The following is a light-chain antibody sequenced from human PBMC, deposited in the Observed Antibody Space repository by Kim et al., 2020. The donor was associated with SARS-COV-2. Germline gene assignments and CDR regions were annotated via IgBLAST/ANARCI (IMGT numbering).Light chain of an antibody. Sequence: SSELTQDPAVSVALGQTVRITCPGAGLRNSYASWYQQKSAQAPILGIYRKNNRPSGIPDRVSGSTSGNTASFTITRAQAEDEADYYCNCRDSSGNRVVFGGGTQLTVL. CDR3: NCRDSSGNRVV. J-gene: IGLJ2*01. V-gene: IGLV3-19*01. CDR2: RKN. CDR1: GLRNSY.